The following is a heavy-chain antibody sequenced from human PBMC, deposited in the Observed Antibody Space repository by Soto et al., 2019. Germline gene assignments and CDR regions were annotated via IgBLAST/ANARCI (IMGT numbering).Heavy chain of an antibody. CDR1: GNTLSSYA. CDR3: ARGYQPMLPFDF. CDR2: IIPILRTT. Sequence: SVKVSCKASGNTLSSYAFTWLRQAPGKGFELMGTIIPILRTTEYEQKFQGRVTITADESTTTVYMELSGLTSGDTGIYFCARGYQPMLPFDFWGQGTLVTVSS. D-gene: IGHD2-15*01. V-gene: IGHV1-69*11. J-gene: IGHJ4*02.